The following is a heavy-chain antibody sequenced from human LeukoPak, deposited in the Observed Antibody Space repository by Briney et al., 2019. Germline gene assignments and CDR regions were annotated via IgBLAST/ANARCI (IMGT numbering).Heavy chain of an antibody. V-gene: IGHV1-2*02. CDR1: GSTFTAYY. D-gene: IGHD2-2*01. Sequence: GASVKVSCKASGSTFTAYYIHWVRQAPGQGLEWMGWMNPVSGDTNYAQTFQGRVTMTRDSSISTAYMQLDSLRSDDTADTALYYCARGVGSSWFDRWGQGTLVTVFS. J-gene: IGHJ5*02. CDR3: ARGVGSSWFDR. CDR2: MNPVSGDT.